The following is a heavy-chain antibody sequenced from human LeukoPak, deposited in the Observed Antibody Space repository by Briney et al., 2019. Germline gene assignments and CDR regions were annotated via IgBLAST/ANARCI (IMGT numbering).Heavy chain of an antibody. V-gene: IGHV3-30*07. Sequence: GGSLRLSCAASRFTFSSYLMHWVRQAPGKGLEWVAAVSHDGSNKYYVDSVRGRFTISRDNPKNTLYLQMNSLRGEDTAVYYCAKGKEGNYFEYWGQGTLVTVSS. J-gene: IGHJ4*02. CDR3: AKGKEGNYFEY. CDR1: RFTFSSYL. CDR2: VSHDGSNK. D-gene: IGHD3-10*01.